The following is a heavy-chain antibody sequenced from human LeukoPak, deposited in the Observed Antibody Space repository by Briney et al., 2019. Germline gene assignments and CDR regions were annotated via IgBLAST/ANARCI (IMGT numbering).Heavy chain of an antibody. V-gene: IGHV3-74*01. Sequence: GGSLRLSCAAPGFTFSSYWMHWVRHAPGKGRVWVSRINSDGSSTSYADSVKGRFTISRDTAKNTLYLQMNSLRAEDTAVYYCARSPYDYVWGSYRRGAFDIWGQGTMVTVSP. CDR2: INSDGSST. CDR1: GFTFSSYW. J-gene: IGHJ3*02. CDR3: ARSPYDYVWGSYRRGAFDI. D-gene: IGHD3-16*02.